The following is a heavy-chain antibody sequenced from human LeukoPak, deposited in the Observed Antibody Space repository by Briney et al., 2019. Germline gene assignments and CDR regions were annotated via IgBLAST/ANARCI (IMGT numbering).Heavy chain of an antibody. D-gene: IGHD6-13*01. CDR1: GFTFSSYA. J-gene: IGHJ4*02. CDR2: ISGSGGSST. V-gene: IGHV3-23*01. Sequence: HPGGSLRLSCAASGFTFSSYAMSWVRQAPGKGLEWVSAISGSGGSSTYYADSVKGRFTISRDNSKNTLYLQMNSLRAEDTAVYYCAKLGPRGSSSRLDYFDYWGQGTLVTVSS. CDR3: AKLGPRGSSSRLDYFDY.